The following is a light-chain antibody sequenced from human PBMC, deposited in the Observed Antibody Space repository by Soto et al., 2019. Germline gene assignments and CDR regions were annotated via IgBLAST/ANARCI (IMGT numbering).Light chain of an antibody. V-gene: IGKV3-15*01. CDR2: GAS. J-gene: IGKJ5*01. CDR3: QQYNNWLIT. Sequence: EIVMTQSPATLSVSPGESATLSCRASQSVSGNLAWYQQKPGQAPRLLIYGASTWATGIPARFSGSGSGTEFTLTVSSLQSEDFAVYYCQQYNNWLITFGQGTRLEIK. CDR1: QSVSGN.